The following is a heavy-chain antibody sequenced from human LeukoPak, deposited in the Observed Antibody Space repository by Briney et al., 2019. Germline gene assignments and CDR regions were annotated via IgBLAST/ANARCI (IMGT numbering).Heavy chain of an antibody. J-gene: IGHJ3*02. V-gene: IGHV3-53*01. D-gene: IGHD2-21*01. CDR1: GFTVSSNY. CDR3: ARDCGGDCSHPMVDAFDI. CDR2: IYSGGST. Sequence: GGSLRLSCAASGFTVSSNYMSWVRQAPGKGLEWISVIYSGGSTYYADSVKGRFTISRDNSKNTLYLQMNSLRAEDTAVYYCARDCGGDCSHPMVDAFDIWGQGTMVTVSS.